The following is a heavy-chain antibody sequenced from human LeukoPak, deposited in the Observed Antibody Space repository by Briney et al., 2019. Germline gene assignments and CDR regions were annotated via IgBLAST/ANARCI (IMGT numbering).Heavy chain of an antibody. Sequence: GGSLRLSCAASGFTFSSYSMNWVRQAPGKGLEWVSYISSSSSTIYYADSVKGRFTISRDNAKNSLYLQMNSLRAEDTAVYYCARDRITMIFDIWGQGTMVTVSS. CDR1: GFTFSSYS. J-gene: IGHJ3*02. D-gene: IGHD3-22*01. CDR2: ISSSSSTI. CDR3: ARDRITMIFDI. V-gene: IGHV3-48*04.